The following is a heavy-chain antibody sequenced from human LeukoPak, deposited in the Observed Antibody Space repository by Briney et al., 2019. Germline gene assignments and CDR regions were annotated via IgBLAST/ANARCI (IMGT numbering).Heavy chain of an antibody. CDR1: GFTFDEYA. CDR2: ISGDGIKK. V-gene: IGHV3-43*02. CDR3: AKEWTGTTYYFDY. J-gene: IGHJ4*02. Sequence: PGGSLRLSCVASGFTFDEYAMHWVRQVPGKSLEWVSLISGDGIKKYYADSVKGRFTISRDNSKNSLYLQMNSLRAEDTALYYCAKEWTGTTYYFDYWGQGTLVTVSS. D-gene: IGHD1-1*01.